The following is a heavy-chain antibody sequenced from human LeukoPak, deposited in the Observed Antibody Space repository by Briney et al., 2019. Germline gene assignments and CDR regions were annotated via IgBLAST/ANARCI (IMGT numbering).Heavy chain of an antibody. Sequence: SETLSLTRTVSGGSICSSSYYGGWVRQPPGKGLGWFRCIYYSGSTYYHPSLKSRVTISVDTSKNQFSLKLSSVTAADTAVYYCARDYYCSSTSCYDPYYFDYWGQGTLVTVSS. J-gene: IGHJ4*02. CDR1: GGSICSSSYY. D-gene: IGHD2-2*01. CDR3: ARDYYCSSTSCYDPYYFDY. V-gene: IGHV4-39*07. CDR2: IYYSGST.